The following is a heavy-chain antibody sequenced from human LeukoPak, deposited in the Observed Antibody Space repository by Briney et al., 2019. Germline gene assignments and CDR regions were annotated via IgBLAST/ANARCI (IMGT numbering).Heavy chain of an antibody. V-gene: IGHV3-74*01. CDR2: ISPDGSRT. D-gene: IGHD3-10*01. CDR1: GFTFSTHW. J-gene: IGHJ4*02. Sequence: GGSLRLSCAASGFTFSTHWMHWVRQTPGKGLVWVSRISPDGSRTAYADSVKGRFTISRDNARDTLYLQLNSLGAEDTAVYYCARVSSLWSFDYLGQGTLVTVSS. CDR3: ARVSSLWSFDY.